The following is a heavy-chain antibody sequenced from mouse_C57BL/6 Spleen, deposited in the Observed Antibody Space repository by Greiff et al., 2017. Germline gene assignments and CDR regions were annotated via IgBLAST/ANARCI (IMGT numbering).Heavy chain of an antibody. CDR3: ARGHYDDGWYFDV. D-gene: IGHD2-4*01. CDR1: GYSITSGYY. V-gene: IGHV3-6*01. Sequence: VQLQQSGPGLVKPSQSLSLTCSVTGYSITSGYYWNWIRQFPGNKLEWMGYISYDGSNNYNPSLKNRISITRDTSKNQFFLKLNSVTTEDTATYYCARGHYDDGWYFDVWGTGTTVTVSS. J-gene: IGHJ1*03. CDR2: ISYDGSN.